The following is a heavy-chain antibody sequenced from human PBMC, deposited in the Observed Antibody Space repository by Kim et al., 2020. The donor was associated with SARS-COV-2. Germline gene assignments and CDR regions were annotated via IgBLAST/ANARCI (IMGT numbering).Heavy chain of an antibody. J-gene: IGHJ4*01. CDR1: GFIFGDYA. CDR3: TKDQDSSGYYTQAAFDY. Sequence: GGSLRLSCLASGFIFGDYAMHWVRKAPGKGLEWVSGFSWDGDSIEYADSVKGRFTISRDNAKNSLFLQMNSLRPEESALYYCTKDQDSSGYYTQAAFDY. V-gene: IGHV3-9*01. D-gene: IGHD3-22*01. CDR2: FSWDGDSI.